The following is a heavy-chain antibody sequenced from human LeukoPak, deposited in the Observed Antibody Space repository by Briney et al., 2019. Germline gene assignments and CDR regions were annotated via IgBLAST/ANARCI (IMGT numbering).Heavy chain of an antibody. Sequence: ASVKVSCKASGGTFSSYAISWVRQAPGQGLEWMGGIIPIFGTANYAQKFQGRVTITTDESTSTAYMELSSLRSEDTAVYYCARGGSYRRPDENHIFDYWGQGTLVTVSS. CDR3: ARGGSYRRPDENHIFDY. CDR2: IIPIFGTA. V-gene: IGHV1-69*05. D-gene: IGHD1-26*01. CDR1: GGTFSSYA. J-gene: IGHJ4*02.